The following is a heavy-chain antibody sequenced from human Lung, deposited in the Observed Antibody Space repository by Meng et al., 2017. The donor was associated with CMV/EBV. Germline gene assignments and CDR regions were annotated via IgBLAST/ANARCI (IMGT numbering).Heavy chain of an antibody. Sequence: LTXXTSGFNFKIFGMHWLRQLPGKGLEWVAFIRYDEKTKYYADSVKGRFTIFRDNSKNTLYLQMNSLRVEDTAVYYCVKDFPGDCYPLCYYFSHGMDVXGQGXTVTVSS. J-gene: IGHJ6*02. CDR3: VKDFPGDCYPLCYYFSHGMDV. CDR2: IRYDEKTK. D-gene: IGHD2-21*01. CDR1: GFNFKIFG. V-gene: IGHV3-30*02.